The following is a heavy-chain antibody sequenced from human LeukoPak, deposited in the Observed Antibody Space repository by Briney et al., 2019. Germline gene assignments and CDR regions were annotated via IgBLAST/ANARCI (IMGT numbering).Heavy chain of an antibody. Sequence: GASVKVSCKASGSTFTSYYMHRVRQAPGQGLGWMGIINPSGGSTSYAQKFQGRVTMTSDMSTTTVYMEQSSLRSEDTAVYYCARVEDSSGYYGDYWGQGTLVTVSS. D-gene: IGHD3-22*01. V-gene: IGHV1-46*01. CDR1: GSTFTSYY. CDR2: INPSGGST. J-gene: IGHJ4*02. CDR3: ARVEDSSGYYGDY.